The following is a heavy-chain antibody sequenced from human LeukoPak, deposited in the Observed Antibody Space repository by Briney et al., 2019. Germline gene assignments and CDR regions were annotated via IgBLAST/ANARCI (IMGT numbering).Heavy chain of an antibody. D-gene: IGHD3-3*01. CDR1: GYTFTSYG. Sequence: ASVKVSCKASGYTFTSYGISWVRQAPGQGLEWMGWISAYNGNTNYAQKLQGRVTMTTDTSTSTAYMELRSLRSDDTAVYYCARDFGRWLSANWFDPWGQGTLVTVSS. V-gene: IGHV1-18*04. CDR3: ARDFGRWLSANWFDP. CDR2: ISAYNGNT. J-gene: IGHJ5*02.